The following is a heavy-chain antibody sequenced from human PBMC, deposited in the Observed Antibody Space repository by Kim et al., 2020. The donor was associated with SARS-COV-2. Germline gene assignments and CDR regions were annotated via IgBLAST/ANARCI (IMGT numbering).Heavy chain of an antibody. D-gene: IGHD1-26*01. J-gene: IGHJ3*02. CDR1: GFTFSSYG. Sequence: GGSLRLSCAASGFTFSSYGMHWVRQAPGKGLEWVAVISYDGSNKYYADSVKGRFTISRDNSKNTLYLQMNSLRAEDTAVYYCAKCYSGSYYYDGAFDIWGQGTMVTVSS. CDR2: ISYDGSNK. V-gene: IGHV3-30*18. CDR3: AKCYSGSYYYDGAFDI.